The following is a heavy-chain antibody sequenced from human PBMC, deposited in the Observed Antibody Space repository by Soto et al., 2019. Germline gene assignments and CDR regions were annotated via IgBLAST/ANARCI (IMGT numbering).Heavy chain of an antibody. CDR3: AKEGSGYLENYYYYGMDV. CDR1: GFTFSSYA. Sequence: PGGSLRLSCAASGFTFSSYAMSWVRQAPGKGLEWVSAISGSGGSTYYAETVKGRFTISRDNSKNTLYLQMNSLRAEDTAVYYFAKEGSGYLENYYYYGMDVWGQGTTVTVSS. D-gene: IGHD3-22*01. V-gene: IGHV3-23*01. CDR2: ISGSGGST. J-gene: IGHJ6*02.